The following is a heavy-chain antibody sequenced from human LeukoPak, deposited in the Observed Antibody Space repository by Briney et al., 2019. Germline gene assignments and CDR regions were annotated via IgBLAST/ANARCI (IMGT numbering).Heavy chain of an antibody. J-gene: IGHJ4*02. V-gene: IGHV4-61*02. D-gene: IGHD3-16*01. CDR2: VHSSGDI. CDR3: ARGASPKDAVFFDY. CDR1: GVSITSGSYY. Sequence: PAQTLSLTCAVSGVSITSGSYYWGWIRQSAGKGLEWIGRVHSSGDIYHNAAFRSRAAVSGDAYKNQFSLQLHSVTAADTAVYYCARGASPKDAVFFDYWGQGALISVSS.